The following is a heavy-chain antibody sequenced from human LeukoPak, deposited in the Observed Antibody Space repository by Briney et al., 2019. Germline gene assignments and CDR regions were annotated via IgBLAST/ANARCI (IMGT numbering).Heavy chain of an antibody. CDR1: GFTFDDYA. Sequence: GGSLRLSCAASGFTFDDYAMHWVRQAPGKGLEWVSGISWNSGSIGCADSVKGRSTISRDNAKNSLYLQMNSLRAEDTALYYCAKDIGDYDSSGYDHWGQGTLVTVSS. D-gene: IGHD3-22*01. J-gene: IGHJ4*02. V-gene: IGHV3-9*01. CDR3: AKDIGDYDSSGYDH. CDR2: ISWNSGSI.